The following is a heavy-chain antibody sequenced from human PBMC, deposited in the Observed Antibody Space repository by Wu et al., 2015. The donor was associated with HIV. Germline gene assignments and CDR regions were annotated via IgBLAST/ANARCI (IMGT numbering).Heavy chain of an antibody. CDR3: ARGGNILNYYDSSGYAI. CDR1: GYTFTSYD. Sequence: QVQLVQSGAEVKKPGASVKVSCKASGYTFTSYDINWVRQATGQGLEWMGWMNPNSGNTGYAQKFQGRVTMTRNTSISTAYMELSSLRSEDTAVYYCARGGNILNYYDSSGYAIWGQGTLVTVSS. V-gene: IGHV1-8*01. CDR2: MNPNSGNT. J-gene: IGHJ4*02. D-gene: IGHD3-22*01.